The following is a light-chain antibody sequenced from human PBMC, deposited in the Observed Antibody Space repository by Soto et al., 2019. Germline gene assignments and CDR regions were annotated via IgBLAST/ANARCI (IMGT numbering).Light chain of an antibody. Sequence: EIVLTQSPATLSLSPGERVTLSFRASQSVGSNFAWYQHKPGQTPRLLIYDASKRATGIPARFSGSGSGTDFTLTISSLEPEDFAVYYCHQRYRWPLPFGGGTKVEI. CDR2: DAS. J-gene: IGKJ4*01. CDR3: HQRYRWPLP. V-gene: IGKV3-11*01. CDR1: QSVGSN.